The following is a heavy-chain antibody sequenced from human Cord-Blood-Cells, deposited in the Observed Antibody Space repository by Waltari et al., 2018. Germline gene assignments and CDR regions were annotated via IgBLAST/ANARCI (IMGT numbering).Heavy chain of an antibody. D-gene: IGHD6-6*01. CDR1: GGSISSSSYY. V-gene: IGHV4-39*01. CDR2: IYYSGNT. CDR3: ARRSGKQLDYFDY. J-gene: IGHJ4*02. Sequence: QLQLQESGPGLVKPSETLSLTCTVSGGSISSSSYYWGWIHQPPGKGLEWIGSIYYSGNTYYNPSLKSRVTISVDTSKNQFSLKLSSVTAADTAVYYCARRSGKQLDYFDYWGQGTLVTVSS.